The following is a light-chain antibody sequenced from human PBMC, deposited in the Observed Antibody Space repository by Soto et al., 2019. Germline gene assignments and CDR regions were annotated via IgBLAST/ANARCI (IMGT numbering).Light chain of an antibody. V-gene: IGLV1-40*01. J-gene: IGLJ3*02. Sequence: QSVLTQPPSVSGAPGQRVTISCTGSSSNIGADYDVHWYQQLPGTAPKFLIYVNNNRPSGVPDRFSGSKSGTSASLAITGLQAEDEGDYYCQSYDSSLSGPVFGGGTKLTVL. CDR1: SSNIGADYD. CDR2: VNN. CDR3: QSYDSSLSGPV.